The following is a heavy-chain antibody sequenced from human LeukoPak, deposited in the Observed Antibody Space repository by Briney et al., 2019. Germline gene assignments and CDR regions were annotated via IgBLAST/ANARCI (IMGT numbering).Heavy chain of an antibody. D-gene: IGHD5/OR15-5a*01. CDR2: IYYSGTT. CDR1: GDSITNSFYY. V-gene: IGHV4-39*01. J-gene: IGHJ5*02. Sequence: SETLSLTCTVSGDSITNSFYYWGWIRQPPGKGLEWIGSIYYSGTTFYNPSLKSRVTISVDTSKNQFSLKLSSVTAADTAVYYCASQGSSNRVSNWFDPWGQGTLVTVSS. CDR3: ASQGSSNRVSNWFDP.